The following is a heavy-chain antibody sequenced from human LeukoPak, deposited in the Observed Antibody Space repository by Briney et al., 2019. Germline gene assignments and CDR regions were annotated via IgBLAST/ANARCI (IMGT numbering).Heavy chain of an antibody. D-gene: IGHD5-24*01. J-gene: IGHJ4*02. V-gene: IGHV4-59*12. CDR3: ARSRGWLQSHPLGY. Sequence: SETLSLTCTVSGGSISSYYWSWIRQPPGKGLEWIGYIYYSGSTNYNPSLKSRVTISVDTSKNQFSLKLSFVTAADTAVYYCARSRGWLQSHPLGYWGQGTLVTVSS. CDR2: IYYSGST. CDR1: GGSISSYY.